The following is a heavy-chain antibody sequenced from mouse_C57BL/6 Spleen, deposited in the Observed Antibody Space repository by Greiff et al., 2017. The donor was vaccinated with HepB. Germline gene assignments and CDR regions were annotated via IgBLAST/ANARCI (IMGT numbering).Heavy chain of an antibody. CDR2: IDPNSGGT. CDR1: GYTFTSYW. J-gene: IGHJ2*01. V-gene: IGHV1-72*01. Sequence: VQLQQSGAELVKPGASVKLSCKASGYTFTSYWMHWVKQRPGRGLEWIGRIDPNSGGTKYNEKFKSQATLTVDKPSNTAYMQLSSLTSEDAAVYYCARTGRQLSLYDFDYWGQGTTLTVSS. CDR3: ARTGRQLSLYDFDY. D-gene: IGHD3-2*02.